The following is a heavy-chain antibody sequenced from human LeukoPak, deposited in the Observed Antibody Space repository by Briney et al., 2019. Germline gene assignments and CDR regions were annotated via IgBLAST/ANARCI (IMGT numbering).Heavy chain of an antibody. CDR2: IKQDGSEK. Sequence: GGSLRLSCAASGFTFSSYWMSWVRQAPWKGLEWVANIKQDGSEKYYVDSVKGRFTISRDNAKNSLYLQMNSLRAEDTAVYYCARERVETTVRYYYYGMDVWGQGTTVTVSS. CDR1: GFTFSSYW. CDR3: ARERVETTVRYYYYGMDV. J-gene: IGHJ6*02. D-gene: IGHD4-17*01. V-gene: IGHV3-7*01.